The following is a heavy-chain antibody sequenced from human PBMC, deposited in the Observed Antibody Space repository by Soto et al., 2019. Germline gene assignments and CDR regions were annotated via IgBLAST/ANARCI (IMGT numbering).Heavy chain of an antibody. D-gene: IGHD6-19*01. Sequence: AASLNRSCKSSGYTMTIDRVSWRLLAPGQGLEWIGWISAYNGNTNYAPKLQGRVTMTTDTSTRTAYMELRSLRSDDTAVYYCARDRPTIGYSSGWYDFDYWGQGTLVTVYS. CDR3: ARDRPTIGYSSGWYDFDY. V-gene: IGHV1-18*01. J-gene: IGHJ4*02. CDR2: ISAYNGNT. CDR1: GYTMTIDR.